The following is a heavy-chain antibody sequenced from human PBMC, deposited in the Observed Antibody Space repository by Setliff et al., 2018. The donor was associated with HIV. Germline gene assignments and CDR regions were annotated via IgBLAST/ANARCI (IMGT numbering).Heavy chain of an antibody. Sequence: ASVKVSCKASGYTFTGYYMHWVRQAPGQGLEWMGWINPNSGGTNYAQKFQGRVTMTRDTSINTAFMELSRLRSDDTAVYYCAPTSSSGYFYFDYWGQGTLVTVSS. D-gene: IGHD3-22*01. V-gene: IGHV1-2*02. CDR3: APTSSSGYFYFDY. J-gene: IGHJ4*02. CDR2: INPNSGGT. CDR1: GYTFTGYY.